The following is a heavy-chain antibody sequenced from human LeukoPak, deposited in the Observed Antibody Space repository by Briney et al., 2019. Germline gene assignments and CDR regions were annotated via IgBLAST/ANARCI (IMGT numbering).Heavy chain of an antibody. V-gene: IGHV3-11*06. CDR3: ARGHYEMYV. J-gene: IGHJ6*02. Sequence: AGGSLRLSCAASGFTFSDYYMTWIRQAPGKGPEWVSYISTSGYTVYADSLKGRFTISRDNAKNSLYLQINSLRAEDTAVYYCARGHYEMYVWGQGTTVTVSS. CDR1: GFTFSDYY. CDR2: ISTSGYT.